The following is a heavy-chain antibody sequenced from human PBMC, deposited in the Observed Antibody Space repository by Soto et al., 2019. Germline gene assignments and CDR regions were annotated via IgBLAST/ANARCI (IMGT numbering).Heavy chain of an antibody. J-gene: IGHJ4*02. V-gene: IGHV1-18*04. CDR2: SSAYNGNT. CDR1: GYTFTSYG. CDR3: GRWDAGAGHFDY. D-gene: IGHD6-19*01. Sequence: QVQLVQSGAEVKKPGAAVKVSCKASGYTFTSYGINWVRQAPGPALEWMGWSSAYNGNTNYAQKLQGRVTMTTDTSTSTAYMELRSLRSDDTAVYYCGRWDAGAGHFDYWGQGTLVTVSS.